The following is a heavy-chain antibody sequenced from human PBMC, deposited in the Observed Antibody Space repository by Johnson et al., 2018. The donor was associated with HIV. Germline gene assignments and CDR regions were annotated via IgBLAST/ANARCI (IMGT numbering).Heavy chain of an antibody. CDR3: ATLSGSYYAFDI. CDR2: IWYDGSNK. Sequence: VQVLESGGGVVQPGRSLRLSCAASGFTFSTYGMHWVRQAPGKGLEWLAVIWYDGSNKYYADSVKGRFTISRDNSKFTLYLQMNSLRAEDTAVYYCATLSGSYYAFDIWGQGTMVTVSS. J-gene: IGHJ3*02. D-gene: IGHD1-26*01. V-gene: IGHV3-33*01. CDR1: GFTFSTYG.